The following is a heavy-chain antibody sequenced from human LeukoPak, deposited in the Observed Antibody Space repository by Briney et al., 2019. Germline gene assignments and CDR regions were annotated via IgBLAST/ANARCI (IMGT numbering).Heavy chain of an antibody. CDR3: ARGYCSGGSCYSGLPHTPYFDY. J-gene: IGHJ4*02. V-gene: IGHV4-31*03. CDR2: IYYSGST. Sequence: SETLSLTCTVSGGSISSGGYYWSWIRQHPGKGLEWIGYIYYSGSTYYNPSLKSRVTISVDTSKNQFSLKLSSVTAADTAVYYCARGYCSGGSCYSGLPHTPYFDYWGQGTLVTVSS. CDR1: GGSISSGGYY. D-gene: IGHD2-15*01.